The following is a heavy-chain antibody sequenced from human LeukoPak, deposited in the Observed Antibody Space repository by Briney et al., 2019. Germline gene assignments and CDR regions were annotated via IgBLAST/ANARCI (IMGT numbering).Heavy chain of an antibody. Sequence: GGSLRLSCAASGFSFISYGMHWVRQAPGKGLEWVGVISDDGRNKKYADSVKGRFTISRDNSKDTLYLQMNSLRDEDTAVYYCAKRPSDYGDYVTYFDYWGHGTLVTVSS. V-gene: IGHV3-30*18. J-gene: IGHJ4*01. D-gene: IGHD4-17*01. CDR1: GFSFISYG. CDR2: ISDDGRNK. CDR3: AKRPSDYGDYVTYFDY.